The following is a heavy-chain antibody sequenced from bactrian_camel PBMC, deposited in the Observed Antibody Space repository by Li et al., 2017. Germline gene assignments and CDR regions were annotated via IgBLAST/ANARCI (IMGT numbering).Heavy chain of an antibody. CDR2: RYTGDDKA. D-gene: IGHD8*01. Sequence: QVQLVESGGGSVQAGGSLRLTCAASGRTDSYNVMGWFRQAPGKEREGVAARYTGDDKAYYADSVKGRFTISHDVAKRTLSLQMSNIESEDTATYYCALDVLERGCSPTTVFHIWGQGTQVTVS. CDR1: GRTDSYNV. CDR3: ALDVLERGCSPTTVFHI. J-gene: IGHJ4*01. V-gene: IGHV3S54*01.